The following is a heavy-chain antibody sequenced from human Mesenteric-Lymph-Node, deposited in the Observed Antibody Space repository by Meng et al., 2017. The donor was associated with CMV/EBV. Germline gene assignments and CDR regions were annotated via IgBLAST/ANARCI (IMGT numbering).Heavy chain of an antibody. CDR3: ARAARAGYCSSTSCYTLLNNWFDP. J-gene: IGHJ5*02. V-gene: IGHV3-48*04. CDR2: ISSSSRTI. Sequence: GGSLRLSCAASGFTFSSYSMNWVRQAPGKGLEWVSYISSSSRTIYYADSVKGRFTISRDNAKNSLYLQMNSLRAEDTAVYYCARAARAGYCSSTSCYTLLNNWFDPWGQGTLVTVSS. D-gene: IGHD2-2*02. CDR1: GFTFSSYS.